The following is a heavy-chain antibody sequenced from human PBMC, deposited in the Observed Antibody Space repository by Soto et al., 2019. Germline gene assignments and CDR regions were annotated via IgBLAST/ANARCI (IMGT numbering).Heavy chain of an antibody. CDR1: GFSLSTSGVG. Sequence: QITLKESGPTLVKPTQTLTLTCTFSGFSLSTSGVGVGWIRQPPGKALEWLALIYWDDDKRYSPSLRIRLTINKDTSKNQVVLTMTNMDPVDTATYYCIQSRCGGDCLQSYASHYYYGMDVWGQGTTVTVSS. CDR3: IQSRCGGDCLQSYASHYYYGMDV. D-gene: IGHD2-21*02. CDR2: IYWDDDK. J-gene: IGHJ6*02. V-gene: IGHV2-5*02.